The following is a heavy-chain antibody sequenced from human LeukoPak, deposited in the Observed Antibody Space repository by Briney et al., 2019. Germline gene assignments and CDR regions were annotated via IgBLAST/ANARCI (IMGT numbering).Heavy chain of an antibody. CDR1: GDSFSYFY. CDR3: ARDTYYYDSSGYWADY. V-gene: IGHV4-59*12. Sequence: SETLSLTCTVSGDSFSYFYWSWIRQPPGKGLEWIGYIYNSGSTSYNPSLKSRVTISLDTSQNQFSLKLSSLTAADTAVYYCARDTYYYDSSGYWADYWGQGTLVTVSS. J-gene: IGHJ4*02. D-gene: IGHD3-22*01. CDR2: IYNSGST.